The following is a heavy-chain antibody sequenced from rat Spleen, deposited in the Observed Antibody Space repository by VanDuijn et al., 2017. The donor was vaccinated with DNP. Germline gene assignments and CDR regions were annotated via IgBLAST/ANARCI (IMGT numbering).Heavy chain of an antibody. CDR1: GFSLTRNS. CDR2: IWSDGNT. D-gene: IGHD1-1*01. J-gene: IGHJ2*01. Sequence: QVQLKESGPGLVQPSQTLSLTCAVSGFSLTRNSVHWVRQPPGKGLEWLGAIWSDGNTDYNSGFKSRLSINRDTSKSQVFLKMNSLQTEDTAIYFCTRDRGTAVVTPFDYWGQGVMVTVSS. CDR3: TRDRGTAVVTPFDY. V-gene: IGHV2-1*01.